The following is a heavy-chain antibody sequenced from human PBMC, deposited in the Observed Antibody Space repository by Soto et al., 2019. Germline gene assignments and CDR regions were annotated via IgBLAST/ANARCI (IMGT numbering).Heavy chain of an antibody. CDR2: IYWDDDK. CDR3: AHSDDDNISPRIFDH. CDR1: GFSLSTSGVG. V-gene: IGHV2-5*02. J-gene: IGHJ4*02. Sequence: QITLKESGPTLVKPTQTLTLTCTFSGFSLSTSGVGVGWIRQPPGKAPEWLAIIYWDDDKRYSPSLKSRLTITKDTSKNQVVLIMTNMGPADTATYYCAHSDDDNISPRIFDHWGQGSLVTVSS. D-gene: IGHD1-1*01.